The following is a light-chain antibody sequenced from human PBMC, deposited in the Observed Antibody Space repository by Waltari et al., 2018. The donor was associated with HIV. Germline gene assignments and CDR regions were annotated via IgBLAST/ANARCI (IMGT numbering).Light chain of an antibody. CDR2: WAS. CDR3: QQYFRIPPT. V-gene: IGKV4-1*01. J-gene: IGKJ4*01. CDR1: RSILYSSDNRNY. Sequence: DIVMTQSPDSLPVSLGERATINCTSSRSILYSSDNRNYLAWYQQKPRQPPKLLISWASTRESGVPDRFSGGGSGTDFTLTITRLQAEYVAVYHCQQYFRIPPTFGGGTKVEIK.